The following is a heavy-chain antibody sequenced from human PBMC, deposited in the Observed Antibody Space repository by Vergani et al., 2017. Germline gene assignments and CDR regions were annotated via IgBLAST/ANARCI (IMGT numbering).Heavy chain of an antibody. CDR3: AMFGLGRYGDYRDY. CDR1: GFTFSSYA. Sequence: EVQLLESGGGLVQPGGSLRLSCAASGFTFSSYAMSWVRQAPGKGLGWFSAISGSGGSTYYADSVKGRLTISRDNSKNTLYLQMNSLRAEDTAVYYCAMFGLGRYGDYRDYWGQGTLVTVSS. V-gene: IGHV3-23*01. D-gene: IGHD4-17*01. CDR2: ISGSGGST. J-gene: IGHJ4*02.